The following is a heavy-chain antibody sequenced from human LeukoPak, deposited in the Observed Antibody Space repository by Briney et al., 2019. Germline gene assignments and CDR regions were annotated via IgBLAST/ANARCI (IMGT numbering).Heavy chain of an antibody. CDR1: GFTFSSYA. D-gene: IGHD3-10*01. CDR3: ARDLYPVAWFGPGSGGVNDAFDI. V-gene: IGHV3-33*08. J-gene: IGHJ3*02. CDR2: IWYDGSNK. Sequence: GGSLRLSCAASGFTFSSYAMSWVRQAPGKGLEWVAVIWYDGSNKYYADSVKGRFTISRDNSKNTLYLQMNSLRAEDTAVYYCARDLYPVAWFGPGSGGVNDAFDIWGQGTMVTVSS.